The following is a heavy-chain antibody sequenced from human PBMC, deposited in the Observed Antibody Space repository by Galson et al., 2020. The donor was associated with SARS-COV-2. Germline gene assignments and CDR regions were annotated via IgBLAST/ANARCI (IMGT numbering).Heavy chain of an antibody. D-gene: IGHD3-22*01. V-gene: IGHV3-33*01. CDR2: IWYDGSNK. J-gene: IGHJ3*02. CDR1: GFTFSSYG. Sequence: GESLKISCAASGFTFSSYGMHWVRQAPGKGLEWVAVIWYDGSNKYYADSVKGRFTISRDNSKNTLYLQMNSLRAEDTAVYYCASSRDDGYSLGGYAFDIWCQGTMVTVSS. CDR3: ASSRDDGYSLGGYAFDI.